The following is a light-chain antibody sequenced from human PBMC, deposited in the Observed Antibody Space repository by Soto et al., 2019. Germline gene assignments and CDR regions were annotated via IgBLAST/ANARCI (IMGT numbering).Light chain of an antibody. Sequence: QSALTQPRSVSGSPGQPVTISCTGISSDVGGYKYVSWYQQKPGKAPKLIIYGVSRWPSGVPNRFSGSKSGNRASLTISGLQAEDEGDYYCCSYAGGPEVFGTGTKVTVL. CDR2: GVS. J-gene: IGLJ1*01. CDR3: CSYAGGPEV. V-gene: IGLV2-11*01. CDR1: SSDVGGYKY.